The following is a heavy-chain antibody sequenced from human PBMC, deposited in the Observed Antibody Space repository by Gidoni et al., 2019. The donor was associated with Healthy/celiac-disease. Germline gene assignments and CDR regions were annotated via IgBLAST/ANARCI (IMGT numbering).Heavy chain of an antibody. CDR1: GFTFSSYW. D-gene: IGHD6-13*01. V-gene: IGHV3-7*01. CDR3: ASSSWYSDYYYYYGMDV. CDR2: IKQDGSEK. J-gene: IGHJ6*02. Sequence: EVQLVESGGGLVQPGGSLRLSCAASGFTFSSYWMSWVRQAPGKGLEWVANIKQDGSEKYYVDSVKGRFTISRDNAKNSLYLQMNSLRAEDTAVYYCASSSWYSDYYYYYGMDVWGQGTTVTVSS.